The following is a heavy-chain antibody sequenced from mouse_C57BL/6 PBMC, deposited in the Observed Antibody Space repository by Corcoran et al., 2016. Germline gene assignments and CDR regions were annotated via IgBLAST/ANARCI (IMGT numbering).Heavy chain of an antibody. CDR2: IYPGSGNT. J-gene: IGHJ4*01. V-gene: IGHV1-76*01. CDR3: AKHYYGEQFAMDY. CDR1: GYTFTDYY. Sequence: QVQLKQSGAELVRPGASVKLSCKASGYTFTDYYINWVKQRPGQGLEWIARIYPGSGNTYYNEKFKGKATLTVDKSSSTAYMELRSLTSEDSAVYYCAKHYYGEQFAMDYWGQGTSVTVSS. D-gene: IGHD1-2*01.